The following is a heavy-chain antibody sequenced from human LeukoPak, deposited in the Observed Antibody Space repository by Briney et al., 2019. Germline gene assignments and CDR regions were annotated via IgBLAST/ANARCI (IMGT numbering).Heavy chain of an antibody. V-gene: IGHV3-13*01. CDR3: ARGRHYYDSSGYYKAGSLFDY. Sequence: QAGGSLRLSCAASGFTFSSYDMNGVRQATGKVLKWVSAIGTAGDTYYPGSVKGSFTICRENAKSSLYLQMNSLRAGDRAVYYWARGRHYYDSSGYYKAGSLFDYWGQGTLVTVSS. J-gene: IGHJ4*02. D-gene: IGHD3-22*01. CDR2: IGTAGDT. CDR1: GFTFSSYD.